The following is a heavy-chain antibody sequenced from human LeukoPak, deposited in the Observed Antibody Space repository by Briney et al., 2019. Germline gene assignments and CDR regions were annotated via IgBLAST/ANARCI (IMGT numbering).Heavy chain of an antibody. CDR2: ISAYNGDT. J-gene: IGHJ4*02. CDR3: ARQLRWDQYYFDY. Sequence: ASVKVSCKASGYTFTSYGFSWVRQAPGQGLEWMGWISAYNGDTKYALNLQGRVTMTTDASTSTAYMELRSLRSDDTAVYYCARQLRWDQYYFDYWGQGTLVTVSS. D-gene: IGHD4-23*01. CDR1: GYTFTSYG. V-gene: IGHV1-18*01.